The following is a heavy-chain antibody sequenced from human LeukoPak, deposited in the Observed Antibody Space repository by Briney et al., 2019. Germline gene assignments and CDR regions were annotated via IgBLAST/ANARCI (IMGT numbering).Heavy chain of an antibody. CDR2: IIPIFGTA. J-gene: IGHJ4*02. V-gene: IGHV1-69*05. CDR3: AREGCSGGSCHRFDY. D-gene: IGHD2-15*01. Sequence: KVSCKASGGTFSSYAISWVRQAPGQGLEWMGGIIPIFGTANCAQKFQGRVTITTDESTSTAYMELSSLRSEDTAVYYCAREGCSGGSCHRFDYWGQGTLVTVSS. CDR1: GGTFSSYA.